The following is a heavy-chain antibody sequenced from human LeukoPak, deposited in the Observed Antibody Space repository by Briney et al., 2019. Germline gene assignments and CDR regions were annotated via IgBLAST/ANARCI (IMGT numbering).Heavy chain of an antibody. D-gene: IGHD6-19*01. Sequence: PSETLSLTCAVYGGSFSDYYWSWIRQPPGKGLEWIGEINHSGSTNYNPSLKSRVTISVDTSKNQFSLKLSSVTAADTAVYYCARLAISSGWASYWYFDLWGRGTLATVSS. CDR1: GGSFSDYY. CDR3: ARLAISSGWASYWYFDL. V-gene: IGHV4-34*01. J-gene: IGHJ2*01. CDR2: INHSGST.